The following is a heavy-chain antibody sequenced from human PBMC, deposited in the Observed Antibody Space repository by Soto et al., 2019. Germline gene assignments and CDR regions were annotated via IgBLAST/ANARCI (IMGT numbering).Heavy chain of an antibody. J-gene: IGHJ4*02. V-gene: IGHV4-34*01. CDR3: ARGCYYDSSGYPYFDY. Sequence: PSETLSLTCAVYGGSFSGYYWSWIRQPPGKGLEWIGEINHSGSTNYNPSLKSRVTISVDTSKNQFSLKLSSVTAADTAVYYCARGCYYDSSGYPYFDYWGQGILVTVSS. D-gene: IGHD3-22*01. CDR1: GGSFSGYY. CDR2: INHSGST.